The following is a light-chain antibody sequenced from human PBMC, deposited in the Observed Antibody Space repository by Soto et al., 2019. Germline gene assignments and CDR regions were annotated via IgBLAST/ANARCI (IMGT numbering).Light chain of an antibody. CDR3: QHGGSWPLT. Sequence: EIVLTQSPATLSLSPGERGTLSCRASQSVNSYLAWYQQKPGQAPRLLIYDASNRATGVPSRFRGSASVTDFTLTSSSPEPEDFAVYYCQHGGSWPLTIGGGTKVESK. V-gene: IGKV3-11*01. CDR1: QSVNSY. J-gene: IGKJ4*01. CDR2: DAS.